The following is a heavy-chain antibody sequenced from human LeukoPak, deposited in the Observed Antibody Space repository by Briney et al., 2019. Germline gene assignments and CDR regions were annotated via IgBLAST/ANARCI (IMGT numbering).Heavy chain of an antibody. D-gene: IGHD4-17*01. CDR1: GFTFSSYA. CDR3: AKDADTVPYYFDC. V-gene: IGHV3-23*01. J-gene: IGHJ4*02. CDR2: ITAGGCST. Sequence: GGSLRLSCAASGFTFSSYAMSWVRQAPGMGLEWVSGITAGGCSTYYADCVKGRFTIPRDNSKSTLYLQMNSLRAEYTAVYYCAKDADTVPYYFDCWGQGTLVTVSS.